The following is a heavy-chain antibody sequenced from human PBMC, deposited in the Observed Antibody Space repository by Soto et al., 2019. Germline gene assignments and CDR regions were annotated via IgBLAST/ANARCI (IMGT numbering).Heavy chain of an antibody. CDR3: ARDRLLEMNTVYYFDY. Sequence: QVQLVESGGGVVQPGRSLRLSCAASGFTFSSYGMHWVRQAPGKGLEWVAVIWYDGSNKYYADSVKGRFTISRDNSKNTLYLQMNSLRAEDTAVYYCARDRLLEMNTVYYFDYWGQGTLVTVSS. V-gene: IGHV3-33*01. J-gene: IGHJ4*02. D-gene: IGHD4-4*01. CDR1: GFTFSSYG. CDR2: IWYDGSNK.